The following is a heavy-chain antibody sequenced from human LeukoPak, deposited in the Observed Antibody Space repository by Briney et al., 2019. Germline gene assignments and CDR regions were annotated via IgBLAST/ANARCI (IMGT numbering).Heavy chain of an antibody. V-gene: IGHV3-33*06. CDR2: IWYDGSKK. D-gene: IGHD4-17*01. CDR1: GFTFSSHG. J-gene: IGHJ4*02. Sequence: GGSLRLSCEASGFTFSSHGMHWVRQAPGQGLEWVALIWYDGSKKYYTDSLKGRFTISRDNPKNTLYLQMNSLRAEDTAVYYCAKDLNYYGDFLDYWGQGTLVTVSS. CDR3: AKDLNYYGDFLDY.